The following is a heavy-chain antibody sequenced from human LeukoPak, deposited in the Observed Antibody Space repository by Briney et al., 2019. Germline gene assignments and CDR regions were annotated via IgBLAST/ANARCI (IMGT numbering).Heavy chain of an antibody. V-gene: IGHV1-2*02. CDR2: INPNSGGT. CDR3: ARDPVDYYGSGSSEPFDY. D-gene: IGHD3-10*01. J-gene: IGHJ4*02. Sequence: ASVTVSCKASGYTFTVYYMHWVRQAPGQGLEWMGWINPNSGGTNYAQKFQGRVTMTRDTSISTAYMELSRLRSDDTAVYYCARDPVDYYGSGSSEPFDYWGQGTLVTVSS. CDR1: GYTFTVYY.